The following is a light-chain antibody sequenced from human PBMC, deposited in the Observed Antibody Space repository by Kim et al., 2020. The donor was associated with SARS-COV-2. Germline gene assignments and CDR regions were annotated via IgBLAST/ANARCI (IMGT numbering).Light chain of an antibody. CDR3: QQYGTSPGT. CDR2: GAS. Sequence: SPGDRATLSCRASQSVCDSYLAWYQQKPGQAPRLLIYGASSRATGIPDRFSGSGSGTDFTLTISRLEPEDFAVFYCQQYGTSPGTFGQGTKVDIK. V-gene: IGKV3-20*01. J-gene: IGKJ1*01. CDR1: QSVCDSY.